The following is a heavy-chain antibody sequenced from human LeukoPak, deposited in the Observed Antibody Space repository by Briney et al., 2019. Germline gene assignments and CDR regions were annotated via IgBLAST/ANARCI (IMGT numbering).Heavy chain of an antibody. CDR2: ISSNGGTT. CDR1: GFTFSTYA. D-gene: IGHD3-10*01. Sequence: GGSLRLSCSASGFTFSTYAIHWVRQAPGKGLEYVSAISSNGGTTYYADSVKGRFAISRDNSKNTLYLQMDSLRAEDTAVYYCAKDYYGSGTFYDYDAFDIWGQGTMVTVSS. J-gene: IGHJ3*02. CDR3: AKDYYGSGTFYDYDAFDI. V-gene: IGHV3-64*04.